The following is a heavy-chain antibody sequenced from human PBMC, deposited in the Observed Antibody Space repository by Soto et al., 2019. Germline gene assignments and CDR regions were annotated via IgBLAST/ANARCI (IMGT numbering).Heavy chain of an antibody. J-gene: IGHJ4*02. CDR2: ISGSGGST. CDR1: GFTFSSYA. Sequence: EVQLLESGGGLVQPGGSLRLSCAASGFTFSSYAMSWVRQAPGKGLEWVSAISGSGGSTYYADSVKGRFTISRDNSKNTLYLQMNSLRAEDTAVDYCAKDKSSGWIGPYYFDYWGQGTLVTVSS. D-gene: IGHD6-19*01. CDR3: AKDKSSGWIGPYYFDY. V-gene: IGHV3-23*01.